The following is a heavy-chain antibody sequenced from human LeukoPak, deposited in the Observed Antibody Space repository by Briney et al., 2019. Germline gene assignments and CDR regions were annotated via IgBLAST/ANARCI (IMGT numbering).Heavy chain of an antibody. CDR1: GDSVSRDTAT. CDR2: TYYRSKWYN. J-gene: IGHJ5*02. D-gene: IGHD6-19*01. CDR3: TGVLGAVAFDWFDP. V-gene: IGHV6-1*01. Sequence: PSQTLSLTCAISGDSVSRDTATWNWIRQSPSRGLEWLGRTYYRSKWYNDYAESAKSRITINPDTSKNQFSLQLNSVTPEDTAVYYCTGVLGAVAFDWFDPWGQGTLVTVSS.